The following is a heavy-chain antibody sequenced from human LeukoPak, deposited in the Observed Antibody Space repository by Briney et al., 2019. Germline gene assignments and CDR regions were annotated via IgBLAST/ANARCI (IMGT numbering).Heavy chain of an antibody. CDR2: INHSGST. CDR1: GGSFSGYY. J-gene: IGHJ4*02. CDR3: ARRDTLTGYYLDY. Sequence: SETLSLTCAVYGGSFSGYYWSWIRQPPGKGLEWIGEINHSGSTNYNPSLKSRVTISVDTSKNQFSLKLSSVTAADTAVYYCARRDTLTGYYLDYWGQGTLVTVSS. D-gene: IGHD3-9*01. V-gene: IGHV4-34*01.